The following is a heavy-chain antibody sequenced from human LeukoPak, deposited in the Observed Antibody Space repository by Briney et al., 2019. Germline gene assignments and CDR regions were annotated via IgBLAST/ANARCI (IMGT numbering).Heavy chain of an antibody. J-gene: IGHJ4*02. CDR1: GFTFSSYA. CDR3: AKSGRTGITAADLDY. V-gene: IGHV3-23*01. Sequence: GGSLRLSCAASGFTFSSYAMNWVRQAPGKGLEWVSAISGSDGSTYYTDSVKGRFTISRDNSKNTLYLQMSSLRAEDTAVYCCAKSGRTGITAADLDYWGQGTLVTVSS. CDR2: ISGSDGST. D-gene: IGHD6-13*01.